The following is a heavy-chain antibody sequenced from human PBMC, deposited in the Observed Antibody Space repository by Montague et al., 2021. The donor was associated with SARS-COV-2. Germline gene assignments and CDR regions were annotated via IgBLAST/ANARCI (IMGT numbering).Heavy chain of an antibody. CDR3: ARRGRKLLPVATTIGGFDI. Sequence: SETLSLTCTVSGGSISSSNYYWDWIRQPPGKGLEWIGSIYDSGSTYYXPSVKSRVTISVDTSKNRFSLKLSSVTAADTAVYYCARRGRKLLPVATTIGGFDIWGQGTMVTVSS. J-gene: IGHJ3*02. D-gene: IGHD5-12*01. CDR2: IYDSGST. CDR1: GGSISSSNYY. V-gene: IGHV4-39*02.